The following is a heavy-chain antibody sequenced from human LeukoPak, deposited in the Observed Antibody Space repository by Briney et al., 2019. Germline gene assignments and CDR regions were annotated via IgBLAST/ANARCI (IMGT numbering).Heavy chain of an antibody. Sequence: TLSPTSTVSCGSISRGCSYWGLSRPPAREGLGGVGRIYSGGSTNYNPALKSRVTISVDTSKNQFSLKLSSVTAADTAVYYCARGYDFWSGYRYFYYYYYMDVWGKGTTVTVSS. CDR3: ARGYDFWSGYRYFYYYYYMDV. D-gene: IGHD3-3*01. CDR1: CGSISRGCSY. J-gene: IGHJ6*03. V-gene: IGHV4-61*02. CDR2: IYSGGST.